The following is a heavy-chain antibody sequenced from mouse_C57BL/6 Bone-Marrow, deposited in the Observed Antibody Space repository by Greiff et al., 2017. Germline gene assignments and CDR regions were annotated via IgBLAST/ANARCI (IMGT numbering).Heavy chain of an antibody. CDR3: AREDGSSFWYFDV. CDR2: ISDGGSYT. J-gene: IGHJ1*03. D-gene: IGHD1-1*01. Sequence: EVQVVESGGGLVKPGGSLKLSCAASGFTFSSYAMSWVRQTPEKRLEWVATISDGGSYTYYPDNVKGRFTISRDNAKNNLYLQMSHLKSEDTAMYYCAREDGSSFWYFDVWGTGTTVTVSS. CDR1: GFTFSSYA. V-gene: IGHV5-4*01.